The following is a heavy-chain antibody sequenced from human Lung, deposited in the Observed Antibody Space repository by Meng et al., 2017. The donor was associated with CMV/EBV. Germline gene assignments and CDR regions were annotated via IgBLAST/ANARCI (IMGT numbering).Heavy chain of an antibody. Sequence: SXXVSXKASGYTFTSYDINWVRQATGQGLEWMGWMNPNSGNTGYAQKFQGRVTMTRNTSISTAYMELSSLRSEDTAVYYCARGLWSGIKGWFDPWGQGTLVTVSS. V-gene: IGHV1-8*01. CDR3: ARGLWSGIKGWFDP. CDR2: MNPNSGNT. J-gene: IGHJ5*02. CDR1: GYTFTSYD. D-gene: IGHD3-3*01.